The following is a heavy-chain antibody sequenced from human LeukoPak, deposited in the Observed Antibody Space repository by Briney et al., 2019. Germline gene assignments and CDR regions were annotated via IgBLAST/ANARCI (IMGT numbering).Heavy chain of an antibody. CDR2: ISYSGGTK. V-gene: IGHV3-23*01. Sequence: GGSLRLSCAASGFTFSSYAMTWVRQAPGKGLEWVSGISYSGGTKYYADSVKGRFTISRDNSKNTLYLQMSSLRAEDTAVYYCAKDTGQWPVRTFDYWGQGTLVTVSS. D-gene: IGHD6-19*01. J-gene: IGHJ4*02. CDR1: GFTFSSYA. CDR3: AKDTGQWPVRTFDY.